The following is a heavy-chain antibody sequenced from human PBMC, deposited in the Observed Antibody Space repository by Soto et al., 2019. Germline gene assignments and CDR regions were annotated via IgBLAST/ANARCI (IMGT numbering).Heavy chain of an antibody. V-gene: IGHV4-59*08. D-gene: IGHD3-16*02. CDR3: ARVSYDYVWGSYRSYPKVGP. CDR1: GGSISSYY. CDR2: IYYSGST. Sequence: SETLSLTCTVSGGSISSYYWSWIRQPPGKGLEWIGYIYYSGSTNYNPSLKSRVTISVDTSKNQFSLKLSSVTAADTAVYYCARVSYDYVWGSYRSYPKVGPWGQGIRVTVAS. J-gene: IGHJ5*02.